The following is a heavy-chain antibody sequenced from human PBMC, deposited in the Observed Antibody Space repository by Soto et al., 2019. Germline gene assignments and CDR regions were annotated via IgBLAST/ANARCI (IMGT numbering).Heavy chain of an antibody. V-gene: IGHV1-69*12. Sequence: QVHLVQSGAEVKKPGSSVKVACKLSGDTFSNYAINWVRLAPGQGLEWMGAIVPVFSLTNYAQKFQGRVTFTAHESTITAYMELSSLRSDDTATYYCAKESSAASTFREDASDIWGQGTMVTVSS. CDR2: IVPVFSLT. J-gene: IGHJ3*02. D-gene: IGHD6-13*01. CDR1: GDTFSNYA. CDR3: AKESSAASTFREDASDI.